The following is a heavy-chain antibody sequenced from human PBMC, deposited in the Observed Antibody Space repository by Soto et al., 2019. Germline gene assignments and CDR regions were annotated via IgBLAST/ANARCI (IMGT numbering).Heavy chain of an antibody. CDR3: AKDMRDIVVVVAANWFDP. CDR2: ISGSGGST. D-gene: IGHD2-15*01. V-gene: IGHV3-23*01. Sequence: EVQLLESGGGLVQPGGSLRLSCAASGFTFSRYAMSWVRQAPGKGLECVSAISGSGGSTYYADSVKGRFTISRDNSKNTLYLQMNSLRAEDTAVYYCAKDMRDIVVVVAANWFDPWGQGTLVTVSS. CDR1: GFTFSRYA. J-gene: IGHJ5*02.